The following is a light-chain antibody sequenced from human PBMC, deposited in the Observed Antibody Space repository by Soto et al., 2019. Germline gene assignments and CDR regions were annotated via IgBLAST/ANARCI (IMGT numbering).Light chain of an antibody. CDR2: EVS. CDR3: LQGTHWPWT. V-gene: IGKV2-30*02. Sequence: DVVMTQSPLFLPVTLGQPASISCRSSQSLIHSDGNTYLSWFQQRPGQSPRRLIYEVSDRASGVPDRFTGSGSGTDFTLKISRVEAEDVGVYYCLQGTHWPWTFGQGTEVEIK. CDR1: QSLIHSDGNTY. J-gene: IGKJ1*01.